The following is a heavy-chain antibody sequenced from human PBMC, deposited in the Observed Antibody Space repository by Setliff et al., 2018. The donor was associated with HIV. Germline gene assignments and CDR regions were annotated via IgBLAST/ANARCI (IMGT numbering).Heavy chain of an antibody. CDR2: TFDNGNT. CDR3: ATATAYGQFDF. Sequence: SETLSLTCSISGGSISFYYWNWLRQTPGKGLEWIAYTFDNGNTHYNPSLESRVTLSLDTSRNLFSLRLASVTAAATAVYYCATATAYGQFDFWGQGTLVTVSS. D-gene: IGHD2-21*02. J-gene: IGHJ4*02. CDR1: GGSISFYY. V-gene: IGHV4-59*01.